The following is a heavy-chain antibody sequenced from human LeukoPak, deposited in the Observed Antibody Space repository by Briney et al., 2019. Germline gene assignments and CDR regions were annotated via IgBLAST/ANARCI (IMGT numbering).Heavy chain of an antibody. CDR2: ISAYNGNT. Sequence: GASVKVSCKASGYTFTSYGISWVRQAPGQGLEWMGWISAYNGNTNYAQKLQGRVSMTTDTSTSTAYMELRSLRSDDTAVYYCARDRRPYDILTGGDSWGQGTLVTVSS. D-gene: IGHD3-9*01. CDR3: ARDRRPYDILTGGDS. V-gene: IGHV1-18*01. J-gene: IGHJ5*02. CDR1: GYTFTSYG.